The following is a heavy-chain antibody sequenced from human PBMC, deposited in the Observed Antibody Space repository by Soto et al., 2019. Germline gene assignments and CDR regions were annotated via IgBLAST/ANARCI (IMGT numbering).Heavy chain of an antibody. V-gene: IGHV1-2*02. D-gene: IGHD2-21*01. CDR3: ARLRVKPRFYGMDV. CDR2: INPNSRGT. Sequence: ASVKVSGKASGYTFTGYYMHWVRQAPGQGLEQMGWINPNSRGTNYAQKYQGRVTMTRDTSISTAYMEMGRLRADDTAVYYCARLRVKPRFYGMDVWGQGTTVTV. CDR1: GYTFTGYY. J-gene: IGHJ6*02.